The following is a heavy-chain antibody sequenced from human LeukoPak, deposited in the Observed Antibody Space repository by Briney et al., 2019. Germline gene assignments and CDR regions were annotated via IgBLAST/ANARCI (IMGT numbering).Heavy chain of an antibody. Sequence: SETLSLTCTVSGGSISSYYWSWIRQPPGKGLEWIGYIYYSGSTNYNPSLKSRVTISVDTSKNQFSLKLSSVTAADTAVYYCARVRGSGSCYNPLKYNWFDPWGQGTLVTVSS. D-gene: IGHD3-10*01. J-gene: IGHJ5*02. CDR3: ARVRGSGSCYNPLKYNWFDP. CDR1: GGSISSYY. V-gene: IGHV4-59*01. CDR2: IYYSGST.